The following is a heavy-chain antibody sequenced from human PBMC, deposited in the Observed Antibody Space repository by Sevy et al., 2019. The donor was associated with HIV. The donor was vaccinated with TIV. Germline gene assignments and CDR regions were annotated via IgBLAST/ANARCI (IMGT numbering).Heavy chain of an antibody. CDR1: GFTVSDNY. D-gene: IGHD3-16*01. V-gene: IGHV3-53*01. CDR3: VREDLVLGEDNYYGMDV. J-gene: IGHJ6*02. CDR2: IYIARRT. Sequence: GGSLRLSCAVSGFTVSDNYMNRVRQAPRKGLEWVSIIYIARRTYYADSVRGRFTISRDKAKNTLYLQMNSLRVEDTAVYYCVREDLVLGEDNYYGMDVWGQGTTVTVSS.